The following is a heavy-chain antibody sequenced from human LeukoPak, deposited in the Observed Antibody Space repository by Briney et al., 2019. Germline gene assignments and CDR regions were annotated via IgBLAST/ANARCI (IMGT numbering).Heavy chain of an antibody. CDR2: IMPLFGTA. Sequence: ASVKVSCKASGGTFNSYALSWVRQAPGQGLEWMGGIMPLFGTANYAQEFQGRVTFTTDESASTAYMEVSSLRSEDTAVYYCASGSLGDGYGVGDYYQYMDVWGKGTTVTVSS. CDR1: GGTFNSYA. CDR3: ASGSLGDGYGVGDYYQYMDV. V-gene: IGHV1-69*05. J-gene: IGHJ6*03. D-gene: IGHD5-24*01.